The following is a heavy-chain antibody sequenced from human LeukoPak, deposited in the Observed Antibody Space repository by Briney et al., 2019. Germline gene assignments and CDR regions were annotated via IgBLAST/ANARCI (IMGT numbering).Heavy chain of an antibody. Sequence: GASVKVSCKASGYTFSNYGINWVRQAAGQGLEWLGWISAYNGDTKHAQKFQDRVTLTTDTSTTAAYMELRRLRSDDTAVYYCARGGTTWSAEYFQYWGQGTLVTVSS. J-gene: IGHJ1*01. D-gene: IGHD1-14*01. V-gene: IGHV1-18*04. CDR1: GYTFSNYG. CDR3: ARGGTTWSAEYFQY. CDR2: ISAYNGDT.